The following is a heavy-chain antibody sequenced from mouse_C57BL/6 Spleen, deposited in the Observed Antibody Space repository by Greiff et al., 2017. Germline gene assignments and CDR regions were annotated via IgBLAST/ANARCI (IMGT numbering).Heavy chain of an antibody. CDR1: GYTFTDYE. CDR3: TRTIYDGYSWFAY. D-gene: IGHD2-3*01. J-gene: IGHJ3*01. V-gene: IGHV1-15*01. Sequence: QVQLQQSGAELVRPGASVTLSCKASGYTFTDYEMHWVKQTPVHGLEWIGAIDPETGGTAYNQKFKGKAILTADKSSSTAYMELRSLTSEDSAVYYCTRTIYDGYSWFAYWGQGTLVTVSA. CDR2: IDPETGGT.